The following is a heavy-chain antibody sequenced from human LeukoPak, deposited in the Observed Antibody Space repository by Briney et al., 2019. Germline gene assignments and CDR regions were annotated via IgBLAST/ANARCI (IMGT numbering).Heavy chain of an antibody. CDR2: ISGSGGST. CDR3: ATYSSSNGREFQY. Sequence: GGSLRLSCAASGFTFSSYSMNWVRQAPGKGLEWVSAISGSGGSTYYADSVKGRFTISRDNAKNSLYLQMNSLRAEDTAVYYCATYSSSNGREFQYWGQGTLVTVSS. J-gene: IGHJ1*01. V-gene: IGHV3-21*01. CDR1: GFTFSSYS. D-gene: IGHD2-2*01.